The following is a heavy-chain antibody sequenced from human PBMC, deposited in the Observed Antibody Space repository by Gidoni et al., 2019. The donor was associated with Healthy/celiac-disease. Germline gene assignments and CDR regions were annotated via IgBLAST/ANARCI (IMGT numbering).Heavy chain of an antibody. CDR2: IKQDGSEK. Sequence: EVQLVESGGGLVQPGGSLRLSCAASGFTFSSYWMSWVRQAPGKGLEWVANIKQDGSEKYYVDSVKGRFTISRDNAKNSLYLQMNSLRAEDTAVYYCARVTMVRGAFVDYWGQGTLVTVSS. V-gene: IGHV3-7*03. J-gene: IGHJ4*02. CDR3: ARVTMVRGAFVDY. D-gene: IGHD3-10*01. CDR1: GFTFSSYW.